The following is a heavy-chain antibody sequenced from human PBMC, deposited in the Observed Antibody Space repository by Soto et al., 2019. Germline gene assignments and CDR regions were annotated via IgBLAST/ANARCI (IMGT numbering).Heavy chain of an antibody. V-gene: IGHV4-59*01. Sequence: SETLSLTCTVSSGSISTYYWSWIRQPPGKGLEWIGYIYYTGSTNYNPSLKTRVAISMDTSKNQFSLNLSSVTAADTAVYYCAREVGATDYYYYGMDVWGQGTTVTVSS. CDR3: AREVGATDYYYYGMDV. J-gene: IGHJ6*02. CDR1: SGSISTYY. CDR2: IYYTGST. D-gene: IGHD1-26*01.